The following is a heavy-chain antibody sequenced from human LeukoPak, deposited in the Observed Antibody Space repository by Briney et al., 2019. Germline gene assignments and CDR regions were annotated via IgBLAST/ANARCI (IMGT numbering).Heavy chain of an antibody. J-gene: IGHJ3*02. CDR3: ARSQSGNWGAFDI. D-gene: IGHD7-27*01. Sequence: SSETLSLTCTVSGGSISSSSYYWSWIRQPPGKGLEWIGYIYYSGSTNYNPSLKSRVTISVDTSKNQFSLKLSSVTAADTAVYYCARSQSGNWGAFDIWGQGTMVTVSS. CDR2: IYYSGST. V-gene: IGHV4-61*01. CDR1: GGSISSSSYY.